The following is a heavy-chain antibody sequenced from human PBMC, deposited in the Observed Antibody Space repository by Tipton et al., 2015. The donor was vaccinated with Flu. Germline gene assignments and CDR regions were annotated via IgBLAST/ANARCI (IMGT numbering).Heavy chain of an antibody. Sequence: QSGAEVKKPGASVKVSCKASGFTFTGDYLQWVRQAPGQGLEWMGWVNLNSGGTKYAQKFQGRVSMTRDTSITTAYMELSRLTSDDTAVYYCARHVDTWKSIDYWVQGPLVTVSS. CDR2: VNLNSGGT. D-gene: IGHD5-18*01. CDR3: ARHVDTWKSIDY. J-gene: IGHJ4*02. V-gene: IGHV1-2*02. CDR1: GFTFTGDY.